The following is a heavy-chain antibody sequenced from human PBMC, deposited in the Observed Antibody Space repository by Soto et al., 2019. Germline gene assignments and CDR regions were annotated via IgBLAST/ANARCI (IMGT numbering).Heavy chain of an antibody. V-gene: IGHV3-23*01. D-gene: IGHD1-7*01. J-gene: IGHJ3*02. CDR1: GFTFSSYA. CDR3: AKDQKWNYDGGDAFDI. CDR2: IRGSGGTT. Sequence: GVSLRLSCAASGFTFSSYAMSWVRQAPGKGLEWVAVIRGSGGTTYYADSVKGRFTISRDNSKNTLYLQMNTLRAEDTALYYCAKDQKWNYDGGDAFDIWGQGTMVTVSS.